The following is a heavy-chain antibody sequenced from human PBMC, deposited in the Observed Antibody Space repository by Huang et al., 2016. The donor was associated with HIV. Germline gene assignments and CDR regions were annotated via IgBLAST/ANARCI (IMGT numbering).Heavy chain of an antibody. CDR1: GYTFATYH. CDR3: ARDLLFCGLGSPLDF. V-gene: IGHV1-46*01. D-gene: IGHD3-10*01. CDR2: SNPRGAST. Sequence: QVQLVQSGAEVKKPGASVKISCKASGYTFATYHMHWVRQAPGQGRAGMGKSNPRGASTRDTQTFQGRVTMTSDTSTSTVYMELSSLTPEDTAVYYCARDLLFCGLGSPLDFWGQGSLGTVSS. J-gene: IGHJ4*02.